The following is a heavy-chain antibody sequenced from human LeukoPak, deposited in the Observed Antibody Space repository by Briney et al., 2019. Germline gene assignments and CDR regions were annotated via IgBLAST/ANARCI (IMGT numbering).Heavy chain of an antibody. J-gene: IGHJ4*02. V-gene: IGHV4-38-2*02. Sequence: PSETLSLTCTVSGYSISSGYYWGWIRQPPGKGLEWIGSIYHSGSTNYNPSLKSRVTISVDKSKNQFSLKLSSVTAADTAIYYCASARWDYWGQGTMVTVSS. CDR2: IYHSGST. CDR3: ASARWDY. CDR1: GYSISSGYY.